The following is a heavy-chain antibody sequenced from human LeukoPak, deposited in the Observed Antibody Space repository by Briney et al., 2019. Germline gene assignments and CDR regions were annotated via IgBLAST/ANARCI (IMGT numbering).Heavy chain of an antibody. J-gene: IGHJ6*02. CDR1: GFTFSSYT. CDR2: ISGGGGTT. CDR3: AKGRSVYYHHDLDV. D-gene: IGHD3-3*01. V-gene: IGHV3-23*01. Sequence: PGGSLRLSCAASGFTFSSYTMTWVRQAPGKGLEWVSVISGGGGTTYYADSVKGRFTISRDNSKNTQYLQMNSLRAEDTAVYYCAKGRSVYYHHDLDVWGQGTTVTVSS.